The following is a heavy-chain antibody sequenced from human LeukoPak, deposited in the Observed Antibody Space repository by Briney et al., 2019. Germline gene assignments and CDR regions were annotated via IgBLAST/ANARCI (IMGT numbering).Heavy chain of an antibody. J-gene: IGHJ4*02. Sequence: GGSVRLSCAASGFTFSSYWMSWVRQAPGKGLEWVANIKQDESERYYVDSVKGRFTISRDNAKNSLYLQMSSVRAEDSAVYYCARGRSGGNGFSYWGQGTLVTVSS. CDR3: ARGRSGGNGFSY. CDR2: IKQDESER. V-gene: IGHV3-7*04. CDR1: GFTFSSYW. D-gene: IGHD2-15*01.